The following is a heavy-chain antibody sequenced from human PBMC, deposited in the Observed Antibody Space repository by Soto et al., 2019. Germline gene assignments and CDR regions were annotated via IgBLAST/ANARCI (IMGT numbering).Heavy chain of an antibody. CDR3: ARLTTLSNPKYRYYFFMDI. Sequence: GAPVKVYCKTSGYTFTIYDINWLRHATGKGLEWMGWMSVSSGDTNFAQKFQGRLAVTTDTSTSTAYMKLRGLRSDDTAVYYCARLTTLSNPKYRYYFFMDIWGEGTTVTVSS. D-gene: IGHD5-18*01. V-gene: IGHV1-18*01. CDR1: GYTFTIYD. J-gene: IGHJ6*03. CDR2: MSVSSGDT.